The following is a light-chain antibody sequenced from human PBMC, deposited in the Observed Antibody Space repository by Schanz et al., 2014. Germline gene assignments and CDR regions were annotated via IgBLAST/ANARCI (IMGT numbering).Light chain of an antibody. CDR3: AAWDDSLNGPV. CDR1: SSNIGAGYD. J-gene: IGLJ3*02. CDR2: GNS. V-gene: IGLV1-40*01. Sequence: QSVLTQPPSVSGAPGQRVTISCTGSSSNIGAGYDVHWYQQLPGTAPKLLIYGNSNRPSGVPDRFSGSKSGTSASLAISGLQSEDEADYHCAAWDDSLNGPVFGGGTKLTVL.